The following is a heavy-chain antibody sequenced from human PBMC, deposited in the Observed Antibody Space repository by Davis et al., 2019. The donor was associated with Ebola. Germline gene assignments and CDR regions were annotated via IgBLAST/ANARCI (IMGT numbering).Heavy chain of an antibody. J-gene: IGHJ5*02. Sequence: PSETLSLTCAVSGGSINSGGYSWGWIRQPPGKSLEWIGYIFHSGSTNYNPSLKSRVTISVDTSKNQFSLKLSSVTAADTAVYYCARGRDRDCSGGSCYLGYNWFDPWGQGTLVTVSS. CDR2: IFHSGST. CDR1: GGSINSGGYS. CDR3: ARGRDRDCSGGSCYLGYNWFDP. V-gene: IGHV4-30-2*01. D-gene: IGHD2-15*01.